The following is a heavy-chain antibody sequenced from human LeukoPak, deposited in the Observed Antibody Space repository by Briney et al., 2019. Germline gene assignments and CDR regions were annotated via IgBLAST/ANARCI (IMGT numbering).Heavy chain of an antibody. Sequence: RGESLKISCKGSGYSFTSYWIGWVRQMPGKGLEWMGIINPDDSEIRYSPSFQGQVTISVDRSTKTAYLQWRSLEASDTALYYCSRPVMCTTAPCSHDSWGQGTLVTVSS. J-gene: IGHJ5*01. V-gene: IGHV5-51*01. D-gene: IGHD2-21*01. CDR3: SRPVMCTTAPCSHDS. CDR2: INPDDSEI. CDR1: GYSFTSYW.